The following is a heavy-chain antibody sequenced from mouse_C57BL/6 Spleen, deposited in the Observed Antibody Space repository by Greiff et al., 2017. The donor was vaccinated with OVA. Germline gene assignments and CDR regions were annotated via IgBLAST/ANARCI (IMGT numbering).Heavy chain of an antibody. CDR2: IDPSDSYT. CDR3: ARSPLYGSSPYWYFDV. Sequence: QVQLQQPGAELVKPGASVKLSCKASGYTFTSYWMQWVKQRPGQGLEWIGEIDPSDSYTNYNQKFKGKATLTVDTSSSTAYMQLSSLTSEDSAVYYCARSPLYGSSPYWYFDVWGTGTTVTVSS. CDR1: GYTFTSYW. V-gene: IGHV1-50*01. D-gene: IGHD1-1*01. J-gene: IGHJ1*03.